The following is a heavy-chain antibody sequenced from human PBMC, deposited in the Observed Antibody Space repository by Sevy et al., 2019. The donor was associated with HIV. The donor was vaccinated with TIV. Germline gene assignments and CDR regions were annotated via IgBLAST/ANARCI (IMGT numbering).Heavy chain of an antibody. J-gene: IGHJ5*02. CDR1: GDSISNYF. CDR3: ARAPPVRSGDDSLNWFAP. Sequence: SETLSLTCTVSGDSISNYFWSWIRQPPGKELEWIGYIYYSGSTNYNPSLKSRVTISVDTSKNQFSLKLSSVTAADTAVYYCARAPPVRSGDDSLNWFAPWGQGTLVTVSS. CDR2: IYYSGST. D-gene: IGHD5-12*01. V-gene: IGHV4-59*01.